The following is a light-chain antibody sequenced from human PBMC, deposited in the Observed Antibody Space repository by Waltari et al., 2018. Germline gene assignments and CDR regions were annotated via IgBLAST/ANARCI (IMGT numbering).Light chain of an antibody. CDR3: QQSHSSPLT. J-gene: IGKJ4*01. CDR1: QSITSS. V-gene: IGKV1-39*01. CDR2: AAS. Sequence: DIQMTQSPSSLSASAVDRVTITCRASQSITSSLTWYQQRPGNAPKLLIYAASSLHSGFPSRFSGSGSATDFTLTINSLQPEDFATYYCQQSHSSPLTFGGGTKVEN.